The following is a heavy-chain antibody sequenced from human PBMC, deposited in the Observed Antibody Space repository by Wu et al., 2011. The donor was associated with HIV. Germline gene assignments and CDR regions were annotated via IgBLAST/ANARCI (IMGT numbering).Heavy chain of an antibody. V-gene: IGHV1-69*18. D-gene: IGHD3-3*01. CDR2: IIPIFGTT. CDR1: GGTFSSYA. J-gene: IGHJ6*03. CDR3: ARAYDLWSGSGYYYYMDV. Sequence: QVQLVQSGAEVKKPGSSVKVSCKASGGTFSSYAISWVRQAPGQGLEWMGRIIPIFGTTKYAQKFQGRVTITADESTTTTYPELSSLRSEDTAVYYCARAYDLWSGSGYYYYMDVWGKGTTVSVSS.